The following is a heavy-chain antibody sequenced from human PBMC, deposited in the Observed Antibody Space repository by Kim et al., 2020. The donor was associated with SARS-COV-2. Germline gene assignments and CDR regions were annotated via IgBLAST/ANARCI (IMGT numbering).Heavy chain of an antibody. CDR3: ARGGGGLNYDFWSGYYKVSDYYYGMDV. D-gene: IGHD3-3*01. V-gene: IGHV1-18*01. CDR1: GYTFTSYG. Sequence: ASVKVSCKASGYTFTSYGISWVRQAPGQGLEWMGWISAYNGNTNYAQKLQGRVTMTTDTSTSTAYMELRSLRSDDTAVYYCARGGGGLNYDFWSGYYKVSDYYYGMDVWGQGTTVTVSS. J-gene: IGHJ6*02. CDR2: ISAYNGNT.